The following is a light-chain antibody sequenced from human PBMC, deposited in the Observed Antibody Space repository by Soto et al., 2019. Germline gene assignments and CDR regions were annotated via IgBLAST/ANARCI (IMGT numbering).Light chain of an antibody. J-gene: IGLJ2*01. CDR3: CSYAGSQV. Sequence: QSALTQPASVSGSPGQSITISCTGTSSDVGSYNLVSWYQQHPGKAPKLMIYEGSKRPSGVSNRFSGSKSGNTASLTISGLQAEDEDDYYCCSYAGSQVFGGGTKVTVL. V-gene: IGLV2-23*01. CDR2: EGS. CDR1: SSDVGSYNL.